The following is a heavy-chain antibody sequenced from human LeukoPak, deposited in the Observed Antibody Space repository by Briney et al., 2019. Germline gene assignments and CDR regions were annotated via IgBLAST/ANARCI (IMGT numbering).Heavy chain of an antibody. V-gene: IGHV3-23*01. CDR1: GFTFRSYA. CDR3: AKELSHIVVVVAATTSSNFDY. D-gene: IGHD2-15*01. CDR2: ISGSGGST. Sequence: GGSLRLSCAASGFTFRSYAMSWVRPARGKGLDWVSAISGSGGSTYYVDSVKGRFTISRDNSKNTLYLQMNSLRAEDTAVYYCAKELSHIVVVVAATTSSNFDYWGQGTLVTVSS. J-gene: IGHJ4*02.